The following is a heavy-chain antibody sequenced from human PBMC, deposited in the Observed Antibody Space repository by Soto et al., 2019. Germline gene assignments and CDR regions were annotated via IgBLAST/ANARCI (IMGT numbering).Heavy chain of an antibody. V-gene: IGHV1-69*02. Sequence: QVQLVQSGAEVKKPGSSVKVSCKASGGTFSSYTISWVRQAPGQGLEWMGRIIPILGIANYAQKFQGRVTITADKSTSTAYRELSSLRSEDTAVYYCARGEKGNRCGMDVWGQGTTVTVSS. J-gene: IGHJ6*02. CDR3: ARGEKGNRCGMDV. D-gene: IGHD3-10*01. CDR2: IIPILGIA. CDR1: GGTFSSYT.